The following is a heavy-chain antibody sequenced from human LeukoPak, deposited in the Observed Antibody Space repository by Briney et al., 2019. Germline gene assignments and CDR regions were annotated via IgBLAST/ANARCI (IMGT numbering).Heavy chain of an antibody. Sequence: ASVKVSCKASGYTFTSYGISWVRQAPGQGLEWMGWISAYNGNTNYAQKLQGRVTMTTDTSTSTAYMELSSLRSEDTAVYYCARGRQRGYSGYDFGYWGQGTLVTVSS. D-gene: IGHD5-12*01. V-gene: IGHV1-18*01. J-gene: IGHJ4*02. CDR2: ISAYNGNT. CDR1: GYTFTSYG. CDR3: ARGRQRGYSGYDFGY.